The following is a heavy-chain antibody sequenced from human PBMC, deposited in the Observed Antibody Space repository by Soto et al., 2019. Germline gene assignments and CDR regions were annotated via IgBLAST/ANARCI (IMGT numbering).Heavy chain of an antibody. CDR1: GYSFSTYW. V-gene: IGHV5-51*01. CDR2: IYPGGSDT. J-gene: IGHJ4*02. CDR3: ARHSLATQPGDY. Sequence: GESLKISCKASGYSFSTYWIAWVRQRPGKGLDWMGIIYPGGSDTRYSPSFQGQVTISVDNSIDTAYLEWTTLRASDSAMYYCARHSLATQPGDYWGQGTRVTVSS. D-gene: IGHD5-12*01.